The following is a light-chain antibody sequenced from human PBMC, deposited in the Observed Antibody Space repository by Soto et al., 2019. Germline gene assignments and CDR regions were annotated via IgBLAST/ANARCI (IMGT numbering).Light chain of an antibody. CDR3: QQYNNYLRT. J-gene: IGKJ1*01. CDR1: QSISSY. V-gene: IGKV1-5*03. CDR2: KAS. Sequence: DIQMTQSPSSLSASVGDRVTITCRASQSISSYLNWYQQKPGKAPKLLIYKASSLESGVPSRFSGSGSGTEFTLTISSLQPDDFATYYCQQYNNYLRTFGQGTKGDIK.